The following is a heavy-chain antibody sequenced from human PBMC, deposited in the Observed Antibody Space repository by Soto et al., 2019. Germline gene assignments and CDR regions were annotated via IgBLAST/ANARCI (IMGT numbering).Heavy chain of an antibody. D-gene: IGHD3-9*01. Sequence: SETLSLTCAVYGGSFSGYYWSWIRQPPGKGLEWIGEINHSGSTNYNPSLKSRVTISVDTSKNQFSLKLSSVTAADTAVYYCARLLGRYFDWSRTDYWGQGTLVTVSS. CDR3: ARLLGRYFDWSRTDY. J-gene: IGHJ4*02. V-gene: IGHV4-34*01. CDR1: GGSFSGYY. CDR2: INHSGST.